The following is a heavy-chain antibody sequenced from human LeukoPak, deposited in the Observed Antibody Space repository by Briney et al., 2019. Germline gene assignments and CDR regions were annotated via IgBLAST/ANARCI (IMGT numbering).Heavy chain of an antibody. CDR2: ISYDGSNK. J-gene: IGHJ4*02. CDR1: RFTFSSYG. Sequence: GGSLRLSCAASRFTFSSYGMHWVRQAPGKGLEWVAVISYDGSNKYYADSVKGRFTISRDNSKNTLYMQMNSLRAKDTAVYYCAKLAPAPIDYWGQGTLVTVSS. V-gene: IGHV3-30*18. CDR3: AKLAPAPIDY.